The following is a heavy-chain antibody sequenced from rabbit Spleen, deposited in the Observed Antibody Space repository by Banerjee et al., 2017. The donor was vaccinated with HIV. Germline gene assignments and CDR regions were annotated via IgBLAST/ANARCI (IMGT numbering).Heavy chain of an antibody. J-gene: IGHJ4*01. Sequence: QSLEESGGDLVKPGASLTLTCTASGFSFSSSDYMCWVRQAPGKGLEWIACIYTGSSGSTYYASWAKGRFPISQTSSATVTLQMTSLTGADTATFFCARDLAAWNSGSYAFNLWGPGTLVTVS. V-gene: IGHV1S40*01. CDR3: ARDLAAWNSGSYAFNL. CDR1: GFSFSSSDY. D-gene: IGHD1-1*01. CDR2: IYTGSSGST.